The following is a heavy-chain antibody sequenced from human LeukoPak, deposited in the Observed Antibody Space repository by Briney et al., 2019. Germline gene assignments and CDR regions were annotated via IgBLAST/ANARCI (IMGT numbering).Heavy chain of an antibody. V-gene: IGHV3-15*01. CDR3: TRGAFFDTFDY. CDR2: IKSKTDGGTT. CDR1: GLTFSNAW. Sequence: GGSLRLSCAASGLTFSNAWMSWVRQAPGKGLEWVGRIKSKTDGGTTDYAAPGKGRFTISRDDSKNTLYLQMNSLKTEDTAVYYCTRGAFFDTFDYWGQGTLVTVSS. D-gene: IGHD5-18*01. J-gene: IGHJ4*02.